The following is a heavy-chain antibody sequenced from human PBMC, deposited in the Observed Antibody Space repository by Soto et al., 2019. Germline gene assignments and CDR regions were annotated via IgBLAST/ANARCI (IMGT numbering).Heavy chain of an antibody. Sequence: SQSLSLTCGISGDSVSSNSAAWNWLRQSPSRGLEWIGSRYYRSKWYNDYAVSVESRLTINPDTSKKHFSLQLNFVTPEDTAVYFCARGEQYNGRIFDXWGQGTLVTVSX. J-gene: IGHJ4*02. CDR3: ARGEQYNGRIFDX. D-gene: IGHD1-26*01. CDR1: GDSVSSNSAA. CDR2: RYYRSKWYN. V-gene: IGHV6-1*01.